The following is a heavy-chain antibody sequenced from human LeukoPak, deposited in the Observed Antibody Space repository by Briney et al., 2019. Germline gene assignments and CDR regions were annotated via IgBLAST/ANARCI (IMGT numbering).Heavy chain of an antibody. V-gene: IGHV3-73*01. D-gene: IGHD4-17*01. CDR1: GFTFSGSA. J-gene: IGHJ4*02. Sequence: WCSLRLSCAASGFTFSGSAMHWVRQASGKGLEWVGRIRSKPNSYATAYAASVKGRFTISRDDSKNTAYLQMDSLKTEDTAVYYCTRGSTTVTTDFDYWGQGTLVTVSS. CDR2: IRSKPNSYAT. CDR3: TRGSTTVTTDFDY.